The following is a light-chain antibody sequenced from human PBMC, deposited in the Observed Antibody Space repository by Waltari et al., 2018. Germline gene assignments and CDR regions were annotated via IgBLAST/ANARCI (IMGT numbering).Light chain of an antibody. Sequence: QPVLTQPPPASGTPGQQVHIPRKGSSPHEGSTYVYCYHQFPGTAPKLLIFKNNQRPSGVPDRFSDSKSGTSASLAINGLRSEDEADYYCAAWDDSLSGLVLGGGTKVTVL. V-gene: IGLV1-47*01. CDR1: SPHEGSTY. CDR3: AAWDDSLSGLV. J-gene: IGLJ3*02. CDR2: KNN.